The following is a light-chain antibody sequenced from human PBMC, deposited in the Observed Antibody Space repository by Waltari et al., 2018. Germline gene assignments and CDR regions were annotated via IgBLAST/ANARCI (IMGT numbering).Light chain of an antibody. V-gene: IGKV1-5*03. CDR3: QQYSSFST. J-gene: IGKJ2*01. Sequence: DIQMPQSPSTLSASVGDRVTLSCRASQSVGTWLAWYQQKPDKAPKRLIYMPSSLDSGVPSRCSGSGSGTDFTLTISSLRPDDFATYSCQQYSSFSTFGQGPKV. CDR1: QSVGTW. CDR2: MPS.